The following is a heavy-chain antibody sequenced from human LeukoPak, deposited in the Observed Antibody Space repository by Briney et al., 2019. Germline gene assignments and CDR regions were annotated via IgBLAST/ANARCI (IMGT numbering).Heavy chain of an antibody. CDR2: ISAYNGNT. CDR3: GRVDMATTKDY. Sequence: ASVKVSCKASGYTFTSYGISWVRQAPGQGLEWMGWISAYNGNTNYAQKLQGGVTMTTDTSTSTVYMELRSLRSDDTAVYFCGRVDMATTKDYWGQGTLVTVSS. D-gene: IGHD5-24*01. J-gene: IGHJ4*02. V-gene: IGHV1-18*01. CDR1: GYTFTSYG.